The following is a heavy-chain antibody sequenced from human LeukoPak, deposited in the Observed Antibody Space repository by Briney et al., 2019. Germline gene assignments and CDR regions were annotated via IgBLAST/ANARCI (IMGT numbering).Heavy chain of an antibody. CDR2: IKEDGSEK. D-gene: IGHD3-22*01. J-gene: IGHJ4*02. CDR3: ARSRSGYYEDY. V-gene: IGHV3-7*01. Sequence: GGSLRLSCTVSGFHFGDYAMSWVRQAPGKGLEWVANIKEDGSEKYYVDSVKGRFTISRDNAKNSLSLQVNSLSAEDTAVYYCARSRSGYYEDYWGQGTLVTVSS. CDR1: GFHFGDYA.